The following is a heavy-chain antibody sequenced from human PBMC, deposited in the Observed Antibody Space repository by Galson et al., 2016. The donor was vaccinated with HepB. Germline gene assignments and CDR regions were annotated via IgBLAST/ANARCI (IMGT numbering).Heavy chain of an antibody. CDR2: ISSGGTLR. CDR3: AREGYSGYYRSHFDY. Sequence: SLRLSCAASGFTFSGYEMNWVRQAPGKGLDWLSYISSGGTLRKYADSVKGRSSISRDDSKDTLFLQIDSLGVEDTAVYYCAREGYSGYYRSHFDYWGQGILVTVSS. J-gene: IGHJ4*02. D-gene: IGHD5-12*01. CDR1: GFTFSGYE. V-gene: IGHV3-48*03.